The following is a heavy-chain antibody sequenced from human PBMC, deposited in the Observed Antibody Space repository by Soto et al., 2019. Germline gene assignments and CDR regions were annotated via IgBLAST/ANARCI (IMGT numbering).Heavy chain of an antibody. D-gene: IGHD3-22*01. CDR3: ARTVMIGHHMDV. CDR1: GGSISTGGYS. Sequence: SETLSLTCAVSGGSISTGGYSWSWIRQPPGKGLEWIGYIYLSASTYYNPSLKSRVAISVDRSTNQFSLTLTSVTAADTAVYYCARTVMIGHHMDVWGQGTTVTVSS. J-gene: IGHJ6*02. CDR2: IYLSAST. V-gene: IGHV4-30-2*01.